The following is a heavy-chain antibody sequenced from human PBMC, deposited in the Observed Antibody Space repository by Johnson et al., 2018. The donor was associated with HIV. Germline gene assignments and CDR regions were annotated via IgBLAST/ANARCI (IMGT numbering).Heavy chain of an antibody. D-gene: IGHD3-10*01. CDR3: GRAVMVRNYETMGAFDI. CDR2: IYSGGST. V-gene: IGHV3-66*01. Sequence: VQLVESGGNLVQPGGSLRLSCAASGFIVRITYMSWVRQAPGKGLEWVSVIYSGGSTYYADSVKGRFTISRDNAKNSLYLQMSSLRAGDTAVYYCGRAVMVRNYETMGAFDIWGQGTMVTVSS. CDR1: GFIVRITY. J-gene: IGHJ3*02.